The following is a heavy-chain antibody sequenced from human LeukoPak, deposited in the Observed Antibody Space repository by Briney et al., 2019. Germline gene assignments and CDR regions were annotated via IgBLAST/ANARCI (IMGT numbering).Heavy chain of an antibody. Sequence: GRSLRLSCAASGFTFDDYAMHWVRQAPGKGLEWVSGISWNSGSIGYADSVKGRFTISRDNAKNSLYLQMNSLRAEDTALYYCARGRSIAVAGMEDAFDIWGQGTMVTVSS. J-gene: IGHJ3*02. CDR2: ISWNSGSI. D-gene: IGHD6-19*01. CDR1: GFTFDDYA. V-gene: IGHV3-9*01. CDR3: ARGRSIAVAGMEDAFDI.